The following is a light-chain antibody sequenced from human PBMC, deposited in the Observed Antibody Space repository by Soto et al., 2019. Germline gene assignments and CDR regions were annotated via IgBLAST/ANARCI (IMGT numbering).Light chain of an antibody. CDR1: QSISSY. CDR3: QQRSTWPRWT. CDR2: DTS. Sequence: ESVLTQSPATLSLSPGERATLSCRASQSISSYFAWYQQKPGQAPRLLIYDTSTRATGIPARVSGSGSGTDITLTISSLEPEDFAVYYCQQRSTWPRWTFGQGTKVEIK. J-gene: IGKJ1*01. V-gene: IGKV3-11*01.